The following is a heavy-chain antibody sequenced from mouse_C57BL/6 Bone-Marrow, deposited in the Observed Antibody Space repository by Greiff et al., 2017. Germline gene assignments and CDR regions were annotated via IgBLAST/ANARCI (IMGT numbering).Heavy chain of an antibody. CDR1: GFTFSSYA. Sequence: EVMLVESGGGLVKPGGSLKLSCAASGFTFSSYAMSWVRQTPEKRLEWVATISDGGSYTYYPDNVKGRFTISRDNAKNNLYLQMSHLKSEDTAMYYCARLTSVVAPMDYWGQGTSVTVSS. J-gene: IGHJ4*01. D-gene: IGHD1-1*01. CDR2: ISDGGSYT. CDR3: ARLTSVVAPMDY. V-gene: IGHV5-4*03.